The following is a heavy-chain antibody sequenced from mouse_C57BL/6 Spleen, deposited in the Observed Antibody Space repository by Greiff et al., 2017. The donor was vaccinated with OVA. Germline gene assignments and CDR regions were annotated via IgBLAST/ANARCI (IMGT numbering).Heavy chain of an antibody. CDR2: IYPGSGST. J-gene: IGHJ1*03. V-gene: IGHV1-55*01. Sequence: QVQLQQPGAELVKPGASVKMSCKASGYTFTSYWITWVKQRPGQGLEWIGDIYPGSGSTNYNEKFKRKATLTVDTSSSTAYMQLSSLTSEDSSVYSCARRYDSDRYFDVWGTGTTVTVSS. D-gene: IGHD2-4*01. CDR3: ARRYDSDRYFDV. CDR1: GYTFTSYW.